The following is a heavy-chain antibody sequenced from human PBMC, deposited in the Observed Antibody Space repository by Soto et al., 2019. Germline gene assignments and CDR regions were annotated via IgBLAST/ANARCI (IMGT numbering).Heavy chain of an antibody. CDR3: ARERELVSVVAATLDY. D-gene: IGHD2-15*01. V-gene: IGHV3-7*01. CDR2: IKQDGSEK. Sequence: GGSLRLSCAASGFTFSSYWMSWVRQAPGKGLEWVANIKQDGSEKYYVDSVKGRFTISRDNAKNSLYLQMNSLRAEDTAVYYCARERELVSVVAATLDYWGQGTLVTVSS. J-gene: IGHJ4*02. CDR1: GFTFSSYW.